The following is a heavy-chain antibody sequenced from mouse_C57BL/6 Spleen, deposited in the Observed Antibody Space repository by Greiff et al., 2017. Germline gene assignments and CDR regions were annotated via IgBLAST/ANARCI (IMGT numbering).Heavy chain of an antibody. J-gene: IGHJ2*01. CDR3: TRGTVGLDY. V-gene: IGHV1-15*01. Sequence: QVQLKESGAELVRPGASVTLSCKASGYTFTDYEMHWVKQTPVHGLEWIGAIDPETGGTAYNQKFKGKAILTADKSSSTAYMELRSLTSEDSAVYYCTRGTVGLDYWGQGTTLTVSS. D-gene: IGHD4-1*01. CDR2: IDPETGGT. CDR1: GYTFTDYE.